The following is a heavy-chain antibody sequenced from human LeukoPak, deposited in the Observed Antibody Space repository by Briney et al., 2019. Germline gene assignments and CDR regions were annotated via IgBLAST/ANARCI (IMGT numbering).Heavy chain of an antibody. Sequence: GGSLRLSCVTSGFTFTNHWMSWVRQAPGKGLEWVANIREDGGHTNYVDSVKGRFTISRDNAKNSLFLQMDGLRVDDTAVYYCARAGAMITFGGVIPFPFDYWGQGTLVTVSS. J-gene: IGHJ4*02. D-gene: IGHD3-16*02. CDR3: ARAGAMITFGGVIPFPFDY. CDR2: IREDGGHT. V-gene: IGHV3-7*01. CDR1: GFTFTNHW.